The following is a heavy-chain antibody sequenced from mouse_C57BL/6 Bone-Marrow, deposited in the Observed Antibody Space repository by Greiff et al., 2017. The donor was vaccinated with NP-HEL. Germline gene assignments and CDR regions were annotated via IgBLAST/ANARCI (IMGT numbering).Heavy chain of an antibody. CDR2: IYPGDGNT. V-gene: IGHV1-82*01. CDR3: APIPYYYGNRFAY. J-gene: IGHJ3*01. D-gene: IGHD1-1*01. Sequence: QVQLKESGPELVKPGASVKISCKASGYAFSSSWMNWVKQRPGKGLEWIGRIYPGDGNTNYNGKFKGKATLTADKSSSTAYMQLSSLTSEDSAVYFCAPIPYYYGNRFAYWGQGTLVTVSA. CDR1: GYAFSSSW.